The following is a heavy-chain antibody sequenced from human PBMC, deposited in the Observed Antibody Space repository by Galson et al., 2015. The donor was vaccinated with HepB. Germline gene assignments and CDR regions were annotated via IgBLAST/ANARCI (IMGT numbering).Heavy chain of an antibody. D-gene: IGHD2-15*01. Sequence: SVKVSCKASGYTFTNCAMHWVRQAPGQRLEWMGWINAGNGNTKYSQKFQGRVTITRDTSASTAYMELSSLRSEDTAVYYCARDGGYCSGGSCYSYNWFDPWGRGTLVTVSS. J-gene: IGHJ5*02. CDR1: GYTFTNCA. CDR2: INAGNGNT. V-gene: IGHV1-3*01. CDR3: ARDGGYCSGGSCYSYNWFDP.